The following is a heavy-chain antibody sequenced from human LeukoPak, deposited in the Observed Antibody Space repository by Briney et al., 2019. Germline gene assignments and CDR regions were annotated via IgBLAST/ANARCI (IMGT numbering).Heavy chain of an antibody. CDR3: ARYLAAGYFDL. Sequence: SETLSLTCTVSGGSIVSYYWSWIRQPPGKGLEWIGYIYYTGSTNYNPSLKSRVTISVGTSKNQFSLKLSSVTAADTAVYYCARYLAAGYFDLWGRGTLVTVSS. V-gene: IGHV4-59*08. D-gene: IGHD6-25*01. J-gene: IGHJ2*01. CDR1: GGSIVSYY. CDR2: IYYTGST.